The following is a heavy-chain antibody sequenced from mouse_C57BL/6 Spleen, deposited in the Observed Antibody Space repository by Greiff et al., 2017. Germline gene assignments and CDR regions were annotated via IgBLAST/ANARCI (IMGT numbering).Heavy chain of an antibody. Sequence: QVQLQQSGAELAKPGASVKLSCKASGYTFTSYWMHWVKQRPGQGLEWLGYINPSSGCTKYNQKFKDKATLTADKSSSTAYMQLSSLTYEDSAVYYCAIPITTVVANAMDYWGQGTSVTVSS. J-gene: IGHJ4*01. D-gene: IGHD1-1*01. CDR2: INPSSGCT. V-gene: IGHV1-7*01. CDR3: AIPITTVVANAMDY. CDR1: GYTFTSYW.